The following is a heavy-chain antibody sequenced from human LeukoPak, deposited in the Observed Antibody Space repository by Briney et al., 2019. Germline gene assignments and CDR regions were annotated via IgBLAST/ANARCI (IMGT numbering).Heavy chain of an antibody. CDR1: GGSISSYY. CDR3: ARDGGDYSYYYYYMDV. V-gene: IGHV4-4*07. D-gene: IGHD4-17*01. J-gene: IGHJ6*03. CDR2: IYTSGST. Sequence: PSETLSLTCTVSGGSISSYYWSWIRQPAGKGLEWIGRIYTSGSTNYNPSLKSRVTMSVDTSKNQFSLKLSSVTAADTAVYYCARDGGDYSYYYYYMDVWGKGTTVTVSS.